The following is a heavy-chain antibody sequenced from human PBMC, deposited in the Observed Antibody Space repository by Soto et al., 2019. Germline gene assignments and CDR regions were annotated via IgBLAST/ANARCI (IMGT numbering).Heavy chain of an antibody. J-gene: IGHJ5*02. CDR2: ISAYNGNT. D-gene: IGHD3-3*01. CDR3: ARAFGVVNWFDP. CDR1: GYTFTSYG. V-gene: IGHV1-18*01. Sequence: EASVKVSCKASGYTFTSYGINWVRQAPGQRLEWMGWISAYNGNTNYAQKLQGRVTMTTDTSTSTAYMELRSLRSDDTAVYYCARAFGVVNWFDPWGQGTLVTVSS.